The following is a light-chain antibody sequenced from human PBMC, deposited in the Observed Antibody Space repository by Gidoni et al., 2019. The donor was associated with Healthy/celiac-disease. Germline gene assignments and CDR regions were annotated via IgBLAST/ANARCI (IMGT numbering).Light chain of an antibody. Sequence: DIVLTQSPGTLSLSPGERATLSCRDSQSVSSSYLAWYQQKPGQAPRLLIYGASSRATGIPDRFSGSGSGTDFTLTISRLEPEDFAVYYCQQYGSSPPVTFGQGTKVEIK. V-gene: IGKV3-20*01. CDR1: QSVSSSY. CDR3: QQYGSSPPVT. CDR2: GAS. J-gene: IGKJ1*01.